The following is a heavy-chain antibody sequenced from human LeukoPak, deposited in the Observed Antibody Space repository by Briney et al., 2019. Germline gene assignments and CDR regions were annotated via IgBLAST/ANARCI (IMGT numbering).Heavy chain of an antibody. J-gene: IGHJ3*02. CDR2: ISGSGGST. V-gene: IGHV3-23*01. Sequence: GGSLRLSCAASGFTFSSYAMSWVRQAPGKGLEWVSAISGSGGSTYYADSVKGRFTISRDNAKNSLYLQMNSLRAEDTAVYYCARAPARGGGDAFDIWGQGTMVTVSS. CDR3: ARAPARGGGDAFDI. D-gene: IGHD2-2*01. CDR1: GFTFSSYA.